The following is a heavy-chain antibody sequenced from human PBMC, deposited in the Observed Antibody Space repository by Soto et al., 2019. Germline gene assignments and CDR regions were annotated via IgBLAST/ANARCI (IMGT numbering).Heavy chain of an antibody. Sequence: PGGSLRLSCAASRFTFGSYAMSWVRQAPGKGPEWVSAISGSGGSTYYADSVKGRFTISRDNSKNTLSLQMNSLRAEDTAIYYCAKGPTIFGVVIIFEYYYGLDIWGQGTTVTVSS. CDR1: RFTFGSYA. CDR2: ISGSGGST. D-gene: IGHD3-3*01. V-gene: IGHV3-23*01. CDR3: AKGPTIFGVVIIFEYYYGLDI. J-gene: IGHJ6*02.